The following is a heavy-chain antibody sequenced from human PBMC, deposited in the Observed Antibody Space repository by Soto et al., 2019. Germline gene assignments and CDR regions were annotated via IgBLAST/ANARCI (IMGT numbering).Heavy chain of an antibody. D-gene: IGHD3-22*01. CDR3: AKGSYDTTWNYFDY. V-gene: IGHV3-23*01. J-gene: IGHJ4*02. CDR2: LSGTGSNT. Sequence: PGGSLRLSCAASGFTFSTYAMSWVRQAPGKGLEWVSSLSGTGSNTYYADSVKGRFTISRDNSKNTLFLQMNSLRAGDTAVYYCAKGSYDTTWNYFDYWGQGALVTVSS. CDR1: GFTFSTYA.